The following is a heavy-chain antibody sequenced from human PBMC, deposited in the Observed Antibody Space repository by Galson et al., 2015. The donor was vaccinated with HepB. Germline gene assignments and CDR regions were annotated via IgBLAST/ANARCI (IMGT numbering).Heavy chain of an antibody. CDR2: ISGSGGST. CDR1: GFTFSSYA. V-gene: IGHV3-23*01. J-gene: IGHJ6*02. D-gene: IGHD4-11*01. Sequence: SLRLSCATSGFTFSSYAMNWVRQAPGKGPQWVSGISGSGGSTFYADSVKGRFTISRDNSRNRLYLQMNRLRAEDTAKYYCAKASGADSKFTNYHYYNGMDVWGQGTTVTVSS. CDR3: AKASGADSKFTNYHYYNGMDV.